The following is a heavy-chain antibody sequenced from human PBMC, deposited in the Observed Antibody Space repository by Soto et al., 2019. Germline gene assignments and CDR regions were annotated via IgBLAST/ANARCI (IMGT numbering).Heavy chain of an antibody. Sequence: VGSLRLSCEASGFTFNNYAMTWVRQTPGKGLQWVSTISGSGSSTFYADSVRGRFTISRDNSKNTLYLQMNSLRAEDTALYYCAKEKIASTVADFFDYWGQGTLVTVS. D-gene: IGHD6-19*01. CDR2: ISGSGSST. J-gene: IGHJ4*02. CDR1: GFTFNNYA. V-gene: IGHV3-23*01. CDR3: AKEKIASTVADFFDY.